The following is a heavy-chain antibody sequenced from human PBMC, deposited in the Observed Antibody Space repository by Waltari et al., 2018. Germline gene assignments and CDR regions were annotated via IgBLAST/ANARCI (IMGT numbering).Heavy chain of an antibody. J-gene: IGHJ4*02. Sequence: QVQLVQSGAEVKKPESSVKVPCQPSGGTFSTHLITWVRQAPGQGLEWMGQITPILGIANYAQKFQARVTITADESTSTSYMELSSLTSEDTAVYYCARGAAPMAVTSLDFGGQGTLVTVSS. CDR1: GGTFSTHL. D-gene: IGHD2-2*01. V-gene: IGHV1-69*04. CDR2: ITPILGIA. CDR3: ARGAAPMAVTSLDF.